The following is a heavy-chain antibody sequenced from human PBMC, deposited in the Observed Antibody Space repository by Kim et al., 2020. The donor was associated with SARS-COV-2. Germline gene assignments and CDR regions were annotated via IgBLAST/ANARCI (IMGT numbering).Heavy chain of an antibody. J-gene: IGHJ4*02. Sequence: GGSLRLSCAVSGIPFSNAWFNWVRQAPGKGLEWVGRIKSKSDGGTADLAAPVKGRFAISRDDSKNTLYLLMNSLRTDDSAGYYCTTVSMRWGQGTLVTVS. CDR2: IKSKSDGGTA. CDR3: TTVSMR. CDR1: GIPFSNAW. D-gene: IGHD2-2*01. V-gene: IGHV3-15*01.